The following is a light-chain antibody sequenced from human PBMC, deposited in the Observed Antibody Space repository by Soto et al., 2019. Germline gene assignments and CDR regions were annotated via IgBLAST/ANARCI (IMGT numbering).Light chain of an antibody. Sequence: QSVLTQSPSASASLGASVKLTCTLSSGHSSYAIAWHQQQPEKGPRYLMKLNSDGSLSKGDGIPDRFSGSSSGAERYLTISSLQSEDEADYYCQTWGTGTVIFGGGTKVTVL. J-gene: IGLJ2*01. V-gene: IGLV4-69*01. CDR3: QTWGTGTVI. CDR2: LNSDGSL. CDR1: SGHSSYA.